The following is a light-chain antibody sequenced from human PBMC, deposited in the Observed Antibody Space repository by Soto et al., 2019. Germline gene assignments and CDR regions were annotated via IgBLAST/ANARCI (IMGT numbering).Light chain of an antibody. Sequence: DIQMTQSPPTLSASVGDRVTITCRASQSISGWLAWYQQKPGKAPKLLIYDASNLESGVPSRFSGSGSGTEFTLTISSLQPDDFAAYYCQQYSSYLVTFGQGTRLEIK. CDR3: QQYSSYLVT. CDR2: DAS. CDR1: QSISGW. J-gene: IGKJ5*01. V-gene: IGKV1-5*01.